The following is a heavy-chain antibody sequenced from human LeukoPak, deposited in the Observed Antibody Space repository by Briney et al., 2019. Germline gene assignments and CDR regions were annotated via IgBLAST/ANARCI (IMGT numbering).Heavy chain of an antibody. Sequence: ASVKVSCKASGYTFTSYYMHLVRQAPGQGLEWMGIIYPGGGSTNYAQKFQGRLSMTRDMSTSTVYMELSSLRSEDTAFYYCARDNDFDYWGQGTLVTVSS. CDR3: ARDNDFDY. CDR1: GYTFTSYY. V-gene: IGHV1-46*01. CDR2: IYPGGGST. D-gene: IGHD2-8*01. J-gene: IGHJ4*02.